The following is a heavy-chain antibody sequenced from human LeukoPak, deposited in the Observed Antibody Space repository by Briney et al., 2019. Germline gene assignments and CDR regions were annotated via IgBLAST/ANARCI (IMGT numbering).Heavy chain of an antibody. CDR1: GYTLSELS. CDR2: FDPEYGKT. V-gene: IGHV1-24*01. Sequence: ASVKVSFQVSGYTLSELSMHWVRQAPGTGLEWMGGFDPEYGKTIYAQNFQGRVTMTEDTSTDTAYMELSSLRSEDTAVYYCTTEGRYGSGTYYMTFWGQGSLLTVSS. J-gene: IGHJ4*02. CDR3: TTEGRYGSGTYYMTF. D-gene: IGHD3-10*01.